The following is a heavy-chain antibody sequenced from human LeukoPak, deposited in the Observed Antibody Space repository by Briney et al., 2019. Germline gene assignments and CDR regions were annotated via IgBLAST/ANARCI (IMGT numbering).Heavy chain of an antibody. D-gene: IGHD4-17*01. V-gene: IGHV3-30-3*01. J-gene: IGHJ4*02. CDR2: ISYDGSNK. CDR1: GFTFSSYA. Sequence: GGSLRLSCAASGFTFSSYAMHWVRQAPGKGLEWVVVISYDGSNKYYADSVKGRFTISRDNSKNTLYLQMNSLRAEDTAVYYCARDVGDYDEGDYFDYWGQGTLVTVSS. CDR3: ARDVGDYDEGDYFDY.